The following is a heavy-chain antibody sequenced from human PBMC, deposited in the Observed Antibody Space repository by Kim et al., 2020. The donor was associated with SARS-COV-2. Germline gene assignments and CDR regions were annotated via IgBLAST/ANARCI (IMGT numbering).Heavy chain of an antibody. Sequence: ASVKVSCKASGYTFTSYAISWVRQAPGQGLEWMGWISAYNGNTNYAQKLQGRVTMTTDTSTNTAYMELRSLRFDDTAVYYCARGRHLAFPDYGMDVWGQGTTVTVSS. CDR1: GYTFTSYA. CDR2: ISAYNGNT. J-gene: IGHJ6*02. V-gene: IGHV1-18*01. CDR3: ARGRHLAFPDYGMDV.